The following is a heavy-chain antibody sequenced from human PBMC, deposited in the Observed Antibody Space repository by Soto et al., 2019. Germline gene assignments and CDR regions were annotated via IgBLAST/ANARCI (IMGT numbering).Heavy chain of an antibody. CDR1: SFTFGDYA. Sequence: EVQLVESGGGLVQPGRSLRLSCAASSFTFGDYAMHWVRQTPGKGLEWVSCISWDSGNIVYVDSVEGRFTISTDNATNSLFLQMNSLRPEDTAFYYCTKGYTTSCFAHFDYWGQGALVTVSS. J-gene: IGHJ4*02. CDR2: ISWDSGNI. V-gene: IGHV3-9*01. D-gene: IGHD2-2*01. CDR3: TKGYTTSCFAHFDY.